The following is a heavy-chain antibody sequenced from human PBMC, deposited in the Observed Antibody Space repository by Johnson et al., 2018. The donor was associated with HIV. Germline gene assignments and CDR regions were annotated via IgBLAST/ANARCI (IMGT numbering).Heavy chain of an antibody. V-gene: IGHV3-30*18. D-gene: IGHD1-26*01. Sequence: VQPGGSLRLSCAAPGFTFSSYGMHWVRQAPGKGLEWVAVISYDGANKYYADSVKGRFTISRDNSKNTLYLQMNSLRAEDTAVYYCAKDLFTEREDDVFDFWGQGTMVTVSS. J-gene: IGHJ3*01. CDR2: ISYDGANK. CDR1: GFTFSSYG. CDR3: AKDLFTEREDDVFDF.